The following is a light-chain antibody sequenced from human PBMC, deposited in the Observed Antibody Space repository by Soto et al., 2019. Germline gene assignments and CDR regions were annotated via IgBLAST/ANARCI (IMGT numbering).Light chain of an antibody. CDR2: QVS. V-gene: IGLV2-14*01. J-gene: IGLJ1*01. CDR3: CSYTSSSPYV. Sequence: QSALTQPASVSGSPGQSITISCTGTSSDLGGYNFVSWYQHHPGKAPKLMIYQVSNRPSGVSNRFSGSKSGNTASLTISRLQAEDEADYYCCSYTSSSPYVFGTGTKVTVL. CDR1: SSDLGGYNF.